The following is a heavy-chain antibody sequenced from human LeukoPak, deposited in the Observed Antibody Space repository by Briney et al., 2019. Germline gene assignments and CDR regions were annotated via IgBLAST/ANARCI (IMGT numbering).Heavy chain of an antibody. CDR1: GVSINSYY. Sequence: PSETLSLTCTVSGVSINSYYWSWIRQPAGKGLEWIGRIYTSGSTNYNPSLKSRVTISVDTSKNQFSLKLSSVTAADTAVYYCARDHRDYAFDIWGQGTMVTVSS. CDR2: IYTSGST. D-gene: IGHD3/OR15-3a*01. V-gene: IGHV4-4*07. CDR3: ARDHRDYAFDI. J-gene: IGHJ3*02.